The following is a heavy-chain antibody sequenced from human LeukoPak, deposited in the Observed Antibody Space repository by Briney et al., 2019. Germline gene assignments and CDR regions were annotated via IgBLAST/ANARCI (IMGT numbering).Heavy chain of an antibody. Sequence: GGSLRLSCAASGFTFSSYGMHWVRQAPGKGLEWVSSISSSGSHIYYADSVKGRFTISRDNAKNSLYLQMNSLRAEDTAVYYCARTGSGGFLEWAPSYWGQGTLVTVSS. CDR1: GFTFSSYG. V-gene: IGHV3-21*01. J-gene: IGHJ4*02. CDR3: ARTGSGGFLEWAPSY. CDR2: ISSSGSHI. D-gene: IGHD3-3*01.